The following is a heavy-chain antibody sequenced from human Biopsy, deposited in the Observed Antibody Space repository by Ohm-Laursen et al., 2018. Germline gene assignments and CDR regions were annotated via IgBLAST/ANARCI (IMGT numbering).Heavy chain of an antibody. Sequence: TLSLTCSVSGASVKTSGYFWAWIRQRPGKGLERNRYISYNERTHYNPSLTSRLAISFDTSNNRISLQLRSVSVADTAVYYCVREPKTGTAEAWYFDLWGRGSPVTVPS. J-gene: IGHJ2*01. V-gene: IGHV4-31*03. CDR3: VREPKTGTAEAWYFDL. D-gene: IGHD3-9*01. CDR2: ISYNERT. CDR1: GASVKTSGYF.